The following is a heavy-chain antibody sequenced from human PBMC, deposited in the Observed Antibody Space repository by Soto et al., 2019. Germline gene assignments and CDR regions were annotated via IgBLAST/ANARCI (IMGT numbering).Heavy chain of an antibody. J-gene: IGHJ5*01. V-gene: IGHV2-5*01. CDR3: AQSSWGAALEC. CDR2: ISWKDDK. D-gene: IGHD3-16*01. CDR1: GFSLSARGLG. Sequence: SGPTLGNPTQTLTLTCTVSGFSLSARGLGVGWFRQPPGKPLEWLAIISWKDDKRYTPSLQSRLTLTKDASKNQVVLTMTDMDTMDTATYSCAQSSWGAALECWGTGNLVNVS.